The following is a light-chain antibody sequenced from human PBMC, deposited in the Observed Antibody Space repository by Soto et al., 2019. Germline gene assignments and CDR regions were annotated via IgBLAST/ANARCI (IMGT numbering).Light chain of an antibody. CDR2: TVS. Sequence: DIQMPQSPSTLSASVGDRVTITCRASQTISNWLAWYQQKPGKAPKFLIYTVSTLESGVPSRFSGAGSGTEFSLTISSLQPDDFATYYCQQYKTYPWTFGQGTKV. J-gene: IGKJ1*01. CDR3: QQYKTYPWT. CDR1: QTISNW. V-gene: IGKV1-5*03.